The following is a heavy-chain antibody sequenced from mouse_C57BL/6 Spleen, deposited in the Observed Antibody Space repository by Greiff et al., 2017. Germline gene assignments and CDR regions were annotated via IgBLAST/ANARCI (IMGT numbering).Heavy chain of an antibody. Sequence: EVKLVESEGGLVQPGSSMKLSCTASGFTFSDYYMAWVRQVPGKGLEWVANINYDGSSPSSLDSLKSRFIISRDNAKNILYLQMSSLKSEDTATYYCARGGNHWYFDFWGTGTTVTVSS. D-gene: IGHD2-1*01. CDR1: GFTFSDYY. CDR3: ARGGNHWYFDF. J-gene: IGHJ1*03. CDR2: INYDGSSP. V-gene: IGHV5-16*01.